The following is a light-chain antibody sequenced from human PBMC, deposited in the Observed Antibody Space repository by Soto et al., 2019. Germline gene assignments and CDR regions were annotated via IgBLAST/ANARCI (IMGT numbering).Light chain of an antibody. CDR2: GAS. CDR1: QSVSSSY. CDR3: QQYDSSLFT. J-gene: IGKJ3*01. Sequence: EIVLTQSPGTLSLSPGERATLSCRASQSVSSSYLAWYQHKPGQAPSLLIYGASSRATGIPDRFSGSGSGTDFTLTISRLEPEDFAVYYCQQYDSSLFTFGPGTKVDIK. V-gene: IGKV3-20*01.